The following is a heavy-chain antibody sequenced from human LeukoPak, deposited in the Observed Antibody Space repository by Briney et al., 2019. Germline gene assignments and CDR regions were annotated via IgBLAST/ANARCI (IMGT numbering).Heavy chain of an antibody. V-gene: IGHV4-4*07. Sequence: SETLSLTCTVSGGSISSYYWSWIRQPAGKGLEWIGRIYTSGSTNYNPSLKSRVTMSVDTSKNQFSLKLSSVTAADTAVYYCARKSCSGGSCPHDYWGQGTLVTVSS. CDR1: GGSISSYY. CDR2: IYTSGST. J-gene: IGHJ4*02. D-gene: IGHD2-15*01. CDR3: ARKSCSGGSCPHDY.